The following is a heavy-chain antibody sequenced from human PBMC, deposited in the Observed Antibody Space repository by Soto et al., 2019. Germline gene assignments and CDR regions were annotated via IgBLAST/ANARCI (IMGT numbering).Heavy chain of an antibody. CDR3: AIVYCTNGVCHASGPDY. J-gene: IGHJ4*02. V-gene: IGHV1-2*02. CDR1: GYTFTGYY. Sequence: ASVKVSCKASGYTFTGYYMHWVRQAPGQGLEWMGWINPNSGGTNYAQKFQGRVTMTRDTSISTAYMELSRLRSDDTAVYYCAIVYCTNGVCHASGPDYRGQGTLVTVSS. D-gene: IGHD2-8*01. CDR2: INPNSGGT.